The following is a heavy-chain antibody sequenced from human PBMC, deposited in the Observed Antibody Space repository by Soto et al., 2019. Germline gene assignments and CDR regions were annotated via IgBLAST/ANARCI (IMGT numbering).Heavy chain of an antibody. CDR2: ISGSGGST. V-gene: IGHV3-23*01. CDR3: ANSRITIFGVVTTDY. CDR1: GFTFSSYA. Sequence: WGSLRLSCSASGFTFSSYAVSWVRQAPGKGLEWVSAISGSGGSTYYADSVKGRFTISRDNSKNTLYLQMNSLRAEDTAVYYCANSRITIFGVVTTDYWGQGTLVTVSS. J-gene: IGHJ4*02. D-gene: IGHD3-3*01.